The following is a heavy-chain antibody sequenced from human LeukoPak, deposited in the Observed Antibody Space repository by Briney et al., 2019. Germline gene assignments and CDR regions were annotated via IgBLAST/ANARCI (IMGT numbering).Heavy chain of an antibody. CDR2: ISWNSGSI. CDR3: AKAMARWLRGTAHFDY. CDR1: GFTFDDYA. Sequence: GGSLRLSXAASGFTFDDYAMHWVWQAPGKGLEWVSGISWNSGSICYADSVKGRFTISRDNAKNSLYLQMNSLRAEDMALYYCAKAMARWLRGTAHFDYWGQGTLVTVSS. J-gene: IGHJ4*02. D-gene: IGHD5-12*01. V-gene: IGHV3-9*03.